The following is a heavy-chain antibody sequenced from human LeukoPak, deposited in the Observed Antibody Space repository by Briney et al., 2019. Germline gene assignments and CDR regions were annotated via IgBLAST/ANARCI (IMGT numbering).Heavy chain of an antibody. D-gene: IGHD2-15*01. J-gene: IGHJ4*02. CDR3: ARALNPLPGTYYFDY. Sequence: PSQTLSLTCTVSGASINSHYWSWIRQPAGKGLEWIGRIYISGSTNYNSSLQSRVTMSVDTSKNQFSLKLSSVTAADTAVYYCARALNPLPGTYYFDYWGQGTLVTVSS. CDR2: IYISGST. V-gene: IGHV4-4*07. CDR1: GASINSHY.